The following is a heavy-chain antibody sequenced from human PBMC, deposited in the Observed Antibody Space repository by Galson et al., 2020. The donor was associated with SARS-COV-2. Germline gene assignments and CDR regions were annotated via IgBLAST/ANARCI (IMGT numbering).Heavy chain of an antibody. Sequence: ASVKVSCKASGYTFNSYGVNWVRRAPGKELEWMGWISVYSGNTNYAQKFQGRVSMTADTSTSTAYMELRSLRSDDTAVYYCARDRVVAAGTPGEYWGQGTQVTVYS. CDR2: ISVYSGNT. CDR1: GYTFNSYG. V-gene: IGHV1-18*01. D-gene: IGHD2-2*01. J-gene: IGHJ4*02. CDR3: ARDRVVAAGTPGEY.